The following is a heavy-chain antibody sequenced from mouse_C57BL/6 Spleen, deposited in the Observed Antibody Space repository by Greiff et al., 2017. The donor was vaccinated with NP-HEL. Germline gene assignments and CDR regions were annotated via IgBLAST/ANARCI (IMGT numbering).Heavy chain of an antibody. D-gene: IGHD2-4*01. J-gene: IGHJ1*03. CDR3: ARWDYDYDGYWYFDV. Sequence: QVQLQQPGTELVKPGASVKLSCKASGYTFTSYWMHWVKQRPGQGLEWIGNINPSNGGTNYNEKFKSKATLTVDKSSSTAYMQLSSLTSEDSAVYYCARWDYDYDGYWYFDVWGTGTTVTVSS. V-gene: IGHV1-53*01. CDR1: GYTFTSYW. CDR2: INPSNGGT.